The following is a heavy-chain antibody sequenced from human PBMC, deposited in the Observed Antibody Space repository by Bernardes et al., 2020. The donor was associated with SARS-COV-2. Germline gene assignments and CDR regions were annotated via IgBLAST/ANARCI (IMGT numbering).Heavy chain of an antibody. V-gene: IGHV4-59*02. CDR1: GGSVSNYY. CDR3: ARGITMFRVSDAFDI. Sequence: SQTLSPTCSVSGGSVSNYYWSWIRQPPGMALEWIGCIYYSGDTNYIPSLKSRVTISIDTSMNQFSLKLTSVTAADTAVYYCARGITMFRVSDAFDIWGQGIMVTVSS. CDR2: IYYSGDT. J-gene: IGHJ3*02. D-gene: IGHD3-10*01.